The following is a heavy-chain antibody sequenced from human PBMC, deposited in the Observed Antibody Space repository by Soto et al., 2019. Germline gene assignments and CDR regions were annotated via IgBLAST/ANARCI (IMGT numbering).Heavy chain of an antibody. V-gene: IGHV4-59*01. CDR1: GGSISSYY. CDR3: ARTPTVGTYYFGY. CDR2: IYYSGNT. D-gene: IGHD4-17*01. Sequence: XATLSLTCTVSGGSISSYYWSWIRQPPGKGLEWIGYIYYSGNTNYNPSLKSRVTISVDTSKNQFSLKLSSVTAADTAVYYCARTPTVGTYYFGYWGQGTLVTVS. J-gene: IGHJ4*02.